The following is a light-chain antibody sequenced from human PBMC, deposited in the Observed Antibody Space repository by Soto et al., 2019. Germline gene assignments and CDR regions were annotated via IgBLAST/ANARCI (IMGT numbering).Light chain of an antibody. Sequence: AIRMTQSPSSLSASTGDRVTITCRASQGISSYLAWYQQKPGKAPKLLIYAASTLQSGVPSRFSGIGSGTDFTPPISCLQLEDLATYNNQLYYLYPPALGQGTKV. CDR3: QLYYLYPPA. V-gene: IGKV1-8*01. CDR1: QGISSY. J-gene: IGKJ1*01. CDR2: AAS.